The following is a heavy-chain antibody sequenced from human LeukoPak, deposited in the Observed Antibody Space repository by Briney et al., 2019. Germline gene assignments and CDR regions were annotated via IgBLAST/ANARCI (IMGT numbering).Heavy chain of an antibody. CDR1: GGSISSGDYY. Sequence: SETLSLTCTVSGGSISSGDYYWSWIRQPPGKGLEWIGYIYYSGSTNYNPSLKSRVTISVDTSKNQFSLKLSSVTAADTAVYYCARRLRYFDWPIYRDYFDYWGQGTLVTVSS. CDR2: IYYSGST. D-gene: IGHD3-9*01. CDR3: ARRLRYFDWPIYRDYFDY. V-gene: IGHV4-61*08. J-gene: IGHJ4*02.